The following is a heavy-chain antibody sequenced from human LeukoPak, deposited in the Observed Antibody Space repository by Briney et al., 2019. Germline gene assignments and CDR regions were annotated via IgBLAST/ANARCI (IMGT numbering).Heavy chain of an antibody. D-gene: IGHD6-19*01. CDR1: GGSFSGYY. Sequence: SETRSLTWAVYGGSFSGYYCSWIRQPPGKGREWIGEINHSGSTTYNPSLRSRVTISGDTSKNQFSLKPSSVTARVTAVYYGAKGGIAVAGTGGGVYYMDVWGKGTTVTVSS. J-gene: IGHJ6*03. CDR2: INHSGST. CDR3: AKGGIAVAGTGGGVYYMDV. V-gene: IGHV4-34*01.